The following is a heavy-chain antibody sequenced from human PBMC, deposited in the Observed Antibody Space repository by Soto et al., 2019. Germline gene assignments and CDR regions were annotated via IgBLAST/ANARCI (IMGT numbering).Heavy chain of an antibody. CDR3: ARASYSSSFRARFSGYVGAFDI. Sequence: SETLSLTCPVYDDFFSEYYCTWIRQPPGKGLEWIGEIKRRGSTTYNPSLKSRVTISVDTSKNQFSLKLSSVTAADTAVYYCARASYSSSFRARFSGYVGAFDIWGQGTMVTVSS. V-gene: IGHV4-34*01. CDR1: DDFFSEYY. CDR2: IKRRGST. J-gene: IGHJ3*02. D-gene: IGHD6-6*01.